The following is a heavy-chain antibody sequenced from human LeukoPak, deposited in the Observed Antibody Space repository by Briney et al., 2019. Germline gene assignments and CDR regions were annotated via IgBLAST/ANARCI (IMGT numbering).Heavy chain of an antibody. CDR2: MSGSGGST. CDR1: GFTFSSYA. D-gene: IGHD3-10*01. V-gene: IGHV3-23*01. Sequence: PGGSLRLSCAASGFTFSSYAMSWVRQAPGKGLEWVSAMSGSGGSTCYADSVKGRFTISRDNSKNTLFLQMNSLRAEDTAVYYCARYYYDSSGTYYYWYFDLWGRGTLVTVSS. CDR3: ARYYYDSSGTYYYWYFDL. J-gene: IGHJ2*01.